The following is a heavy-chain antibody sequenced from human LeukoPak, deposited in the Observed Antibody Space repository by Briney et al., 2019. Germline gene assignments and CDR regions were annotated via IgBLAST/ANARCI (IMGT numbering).Heavy chain of an antibody. CDR1: GFTFSSYA. V-gene: IGHV3-23*01. D-gene: IGHD2-21*01. J-gene: IGHJ3*01. Sequence: AGGSLRLSCAASGFTFSSYAMSWVRQAPGKGLEWVSAISGSGATTYYTDSAKGRFTISRDNSKITLYLQMDSLRAEDTAMYYCAKAPNGGGNCYDASDVWGQGTMVTVSS. CDR2: ISGSGATT. CDR3: AKAPNGGGNCYDASDV.